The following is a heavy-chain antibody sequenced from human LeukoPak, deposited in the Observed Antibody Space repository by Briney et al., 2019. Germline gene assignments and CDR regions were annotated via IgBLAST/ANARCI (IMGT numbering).Heavy chain of an antibody. CDR3: ARAPYVSSYGMDV. Sequence: ASVKVSCKASGYAFTSYDINRVRQATGQGLEWRGWMNPKSGNPGYAQKFQGRVTMTRNTSVSTAYMELSSLRSEDTAVYYCARAPYVSSYGMDVWGQGTTVTVSS. CDR1: GYAFTSYD. CDR2: MNPKSGNP. J-gene: IGHJ6*02. V-gene: IGHV1-8*01. D-gene: IGHD3-16*01.